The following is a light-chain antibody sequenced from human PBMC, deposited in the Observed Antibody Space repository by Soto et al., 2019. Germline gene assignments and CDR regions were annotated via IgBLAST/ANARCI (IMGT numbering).Light chain of an antibody. CDR3: SSYTRSSTYV. CDR2: EVS. Sequence: QSALTQPASVSGSPGQSITISCTGTSSDVGGYKSVSWYQQHPGKAPKLLIFEVSRRPSGVSNRFSGSKSGNTASLTISGLQAEDEADYFCSSYTRSSTYVFGTATKLTVL. CDR1: SSDVGGYKS. V-gene: IGLV2-14*01. J-gene: IGLJ1*01.